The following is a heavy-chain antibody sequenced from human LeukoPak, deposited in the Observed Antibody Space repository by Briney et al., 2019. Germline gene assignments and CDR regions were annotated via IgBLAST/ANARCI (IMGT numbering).Heavy chain of an antibody. CDR3: ARDGLGELSGWFDP. CDR1: GYTFTSYG. J-gene: IGHJ5*02. D-gene: IGHD3-16*02. V-gene: IGHV1-18*01. CDR2: ISAYSGNT. Sequence: ASVKVSCKASGYTFTSYGISWVRQAPGQGLEWMGWISAYSGNTNYAQKFQGRVTMTTDTSTSTAYMELRSLRSDDTAVYYCARDGLGELSGWFDPWGQGTLVTVSS.